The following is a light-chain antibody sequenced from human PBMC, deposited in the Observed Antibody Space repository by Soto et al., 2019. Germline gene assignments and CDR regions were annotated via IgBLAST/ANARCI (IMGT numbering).Light chain of an antibody. CDR1: NSDIGTYNF. Sequence: QSVLTQPPSASGSPGQSVTISCTGTNSDIGTYNFVSWYQRPPGKAPKLLIYEVTNRPSGVSSRFSGSKSGSTASLTISGLQAEDEGDYYCTSYTTDTALVFGTGTKLTVL. V-gene: IGLV2-14*01. CDR3: TSYTTDTALV. J-gene: IGLJ1*01. CDR2: EVT.